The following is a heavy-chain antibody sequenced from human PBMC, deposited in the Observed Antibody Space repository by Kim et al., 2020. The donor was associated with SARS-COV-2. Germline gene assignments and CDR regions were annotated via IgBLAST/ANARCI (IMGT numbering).Heavy chain of an antibody. CDR2: ISAYNGNT. V-gene: IGHV1-18*01. J-gene: IGHJ6*02. Sequence: ASVKVSCKASGYTFTSYGISWVRQAPGQGLEWMGWISAYNGNTNYAQKLQGRVTMTTDTSTSTAYMELRSLRSDDTAVYYCARTPRAVWGDYYGMDVWGQGTTVTVSS. D-gene: IGHD3-16*01. CDR1: GYTFTSYG. CDR3: ARTPRAVWGDYYGMDV.